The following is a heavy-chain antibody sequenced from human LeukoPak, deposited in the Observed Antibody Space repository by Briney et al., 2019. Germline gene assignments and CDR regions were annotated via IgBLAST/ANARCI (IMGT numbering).Heavy chain of an antibody. CDR1: GFTFSSYS. J-gene: IGHJ4*02. CDR2: IYYSGST. Sequence: GSLRLSCAASGFTFSSYSMNWVRQAPGKGLEWIGSIYYSGSTYYNPSLKSRVTISVDTSKNQFSLKLSSVTAADTAVYYCARDLSGPSGYWGQGTLVTVSS. D-gene: IGHD3-10*01. V-gene: IGHV4-39*07. CDR3: ARDLSGPSGY.